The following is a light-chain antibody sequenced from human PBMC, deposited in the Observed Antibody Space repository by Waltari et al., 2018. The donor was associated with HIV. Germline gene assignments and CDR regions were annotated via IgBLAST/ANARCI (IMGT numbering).Light chain of an antibody. CDR1: QSVSSSY. J-gene: IGKJ4*01. Sequence: EIVLTQSPGTLSLSPGERATLSCRASQSVSSSYLAWYQQKPGQAPRPLICGASSRATGIPYRFSGSGSGNDFTLTISGLEPEYFAVYYCQQYGSSRLTFGGGTKVEIK. CDR2: GAS. V-gene: IGKV3-20*01. CDR3: QQYGSSRLT.